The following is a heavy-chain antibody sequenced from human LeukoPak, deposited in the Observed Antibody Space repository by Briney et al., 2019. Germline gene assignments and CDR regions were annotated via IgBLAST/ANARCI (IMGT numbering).Heavy chain of an antibody. CDR2: IYYSGST. CDR1: GGSISSSSYY. CDR3: AREHGDYGEDY. Sequence: SETLSLTCTVSGGSISSSSYYWGWIRQPPGKGLEWIGSIYYSGSTYYNPSLKSRVTISVDTSKNQFSLKLSSVTAADTAVYYCAREHGDYGEDYWGQGTLVTVSS. D-gene: IGHD4-17*01. J-gene: IGHJ4*02. V-gene: IGHV4-39*07.